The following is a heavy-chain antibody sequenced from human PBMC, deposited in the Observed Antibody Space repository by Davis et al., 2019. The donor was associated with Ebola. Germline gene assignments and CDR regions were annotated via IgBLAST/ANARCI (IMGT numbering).Heavy chain of an antibody. CDR1: GFPFSEYA. D-gene: IGHD3-16*01. CDR3: AKDIQGGSSYLDY. Sequence: PGGSLRLSCATSGFPFSEYAMTWVRQAPGKGLEWISDLSITGLTNYADAVKGRFTISRDTSKNTLYLQMNSLRAEDTAIYYCAKDIQGGSSYLDYWGQGTLVTVSS. V-gene: IGHV3-23*01. J-gene: IGHJ4*02. CDR2: LSITGLT.